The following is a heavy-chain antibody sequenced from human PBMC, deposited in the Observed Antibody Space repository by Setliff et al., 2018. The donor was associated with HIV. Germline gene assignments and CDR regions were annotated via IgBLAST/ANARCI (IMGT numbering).Heavy chain of an antibody. J-gene: IGHJ4*03. CDR1: GGSITGYF. V-gene: IGHV4-59*01. Sequence: SETLSLTCTISGGSITGYFWSWIRQPPGKGLEWIGYIYYNGNTNYNPSLKSRGTISVDTSKNQFSLKLTSVTAADTAVYYCAREIYGGNSRPFDYWGKGTAVTVSS. CDR2: IYYNGNT. CDR3: AREIYGGNSRPFDY. D-gene: IGHD4-17*01.